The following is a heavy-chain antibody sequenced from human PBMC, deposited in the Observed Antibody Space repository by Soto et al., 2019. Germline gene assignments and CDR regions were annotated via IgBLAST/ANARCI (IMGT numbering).Heavy chain of an antibody. Sequence: EVQLLESGGGLVQPGESLRLSCAFSGFIFGNYMMTWVRQAPGKGLEWVSTIRDGGESTYYADSVKGRFTISRDNSKNTLYLQMDSLGVEDTAVYYCVPHVHCSGGSCHYDAFDIRGQGTMVTVSS. J-gene: IGHJ3*02. CDR3: VPHVHCSGGSCHYDAFDI. CDR2: IRDGGEST. D-gene: IGHD2-15*01. V-gene: IGHV3-23*01. CDR1: GFIFGNYM.